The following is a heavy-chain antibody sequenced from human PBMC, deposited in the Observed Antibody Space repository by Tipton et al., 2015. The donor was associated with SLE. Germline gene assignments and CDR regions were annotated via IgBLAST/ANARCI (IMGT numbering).Heavy chain of an antibody. V-gene: IGHV1-18*01. Sequence: QLVQSGAEVRKPGASVKVSCKASGYTFTNYGISWVRQAPGQGLEWMGWISANNGDTKYAQSFQDRVTLTTDTSTSTTYMELKRPTSDDTAIYYCARECSGTGCLDYWGQGTLVTVSS. J-gene: IGHJ4*02. CDR3: ARECSGTGCLDY. D-gene: IGHD2-8*02. CDR1: GYTFTNYG. CDR2: ISANNGDT.